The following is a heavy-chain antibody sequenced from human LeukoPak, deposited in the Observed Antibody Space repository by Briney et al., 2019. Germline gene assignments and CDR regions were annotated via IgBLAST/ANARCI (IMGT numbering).Heavy chain of an antibody. CDR3: ARDYRAVNGAHLDY. CDR2: IYYSGST. V-gene: IGHV4-31*03. CDR1: GGSINDYY. Sequence: SETLSLTCTVSGGSINDYYWSWIRQHPGKGLEWIGYIYYSGSTYYNPSLKSRVTISVDTSKNQFSLKLSSVTAADTAVYYCARDYRAVNGAHLDYWGQGTLVTVSS. J-gene: IGHJ4*02. D-gene: IGHD4-17*01.